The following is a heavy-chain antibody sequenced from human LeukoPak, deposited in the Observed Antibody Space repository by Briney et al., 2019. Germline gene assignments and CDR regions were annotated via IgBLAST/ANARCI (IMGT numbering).Heavy chain of an antibody. J-gene: IGHJ4*02. D-gene: IGHD1-26*01. CDR2: IYYSGST. V-gene: IGHV4-59*12. Sequence: SETLSLTCTVSGGSISSYYWSWIRQPPGKGLEWIGYIYYSGSTNYNPSLKSRVTISVDTSKNQFSLKLRSVTAADTAVYYCARGVGATGGVFDYWGQGTLVTVSS. CDR3: ARGVGATGGVFDY. CDR1: GGSISSYY.